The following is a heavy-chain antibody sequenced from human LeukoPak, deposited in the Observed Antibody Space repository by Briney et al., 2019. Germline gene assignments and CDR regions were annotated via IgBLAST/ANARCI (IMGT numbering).Heavy chain of an antibody. D-gene: IGHD3-16*01. J-gene: IGHJ4*02. CDR1: GFTFTSHW. Sequence: GGSLRLSCGASGFTFTSHWMSWVRQAPGKGLEWVAIINPDGSWGTFVDSVKGRFTISRDNSKNTLYLQMNSLRVEHTAVYYCAKAGGRLYGDYFDYWGQGTLVTVSS. CDR3: AKAGGRLYGDYFDY. CDR2: INPDGSWG. V-gene: IGHV3-7*03.